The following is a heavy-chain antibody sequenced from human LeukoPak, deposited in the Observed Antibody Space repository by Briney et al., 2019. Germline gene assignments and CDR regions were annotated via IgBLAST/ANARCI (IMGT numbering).Heavy chain of an antibody. D-gene: IGHD5-24*01. CDR2: INPNNGGT. CDR1: GYSFTDHY. Sequence: ASVKVSCKASGYSFTDHYMHWVRQAPGQGLEWMGWINPNNGGTNYAQKFQGRVTMTRDTSISTAYMEVSRLRSDDTAVYYCARVLVEMAIRSAFNIWGQGTMVTVSS. CDR3: ARVLVEMAIRSAFNI. J-gene: IGHJ3*02. V-gene: IGHV1-2*02.